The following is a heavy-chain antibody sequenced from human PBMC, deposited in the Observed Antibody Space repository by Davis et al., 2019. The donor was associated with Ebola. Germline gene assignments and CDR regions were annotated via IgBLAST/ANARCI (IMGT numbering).Heavy chain of an antibody. D-gene: IGHD1/OR15-1a*01. CDR2: SRNKENRYNT. J-gene: IGHJ4*02. CDR3: VTENWYRFES. V-gene: IGHV3-72*01. Sequence: GGSLRLSCAVSGLPSSSYFMDWVRRTPGKGLEWVGLSRNKENRYNTEYAASVRGRFTISRDDSKDSLYLQMNSLRTEDTAVYYCVTENWYRFESWGQGTLVTVSS. CDR1: GLPSSSYF.